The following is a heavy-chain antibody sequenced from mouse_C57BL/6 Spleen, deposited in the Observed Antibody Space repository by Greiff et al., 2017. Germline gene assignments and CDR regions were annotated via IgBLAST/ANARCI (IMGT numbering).Heavy chain of an antibody. V-gene: IGHV1-80*01. Sequence: VQLQQSGAELVKPGASVKISCKASGYAFSSYWMNWVKQRPGKGLEWIGQIYPGDGDTNYNGNFKGKATLTADKSSSTAYMQLSSLTSEDSAVYFCARGVYYDWGAMDYWGQGTSVTVSS. CDR3: ARGVYYDWGAMDY. J-gene: IGHJ4*01. D-gene: IGHD2-4*01. CDR1: GYAFSSYW. CDR2: IYPGDGDT.